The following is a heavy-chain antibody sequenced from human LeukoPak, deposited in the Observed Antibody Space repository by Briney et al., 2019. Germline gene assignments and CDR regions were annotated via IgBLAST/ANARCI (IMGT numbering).Heavy chain of an antibody. J-gene: IGHJ6*02. CDR3: ARARVVPAALTSNYYYYGMDV. CDR2: ISHSGST. CDR1: GGSFSGYY. D-gene: IGHD2-2*01. V-gene: IGHV4-34*01. Sequence: SETLSLTCAVYGGSFSGYYWSWIRQPPGKGLEWIGEISHSGSTNYNPSLKSRVTISVDTSKNQFSLKLSSVTAADTAVYYCARARVVPAALTSNYYYYGMDVWGQGTTVTVSS.